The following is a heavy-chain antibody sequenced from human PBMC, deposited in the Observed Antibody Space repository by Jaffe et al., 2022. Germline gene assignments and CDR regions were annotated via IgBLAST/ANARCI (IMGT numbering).Heavy chain of an antibody. CDR3: AIAGTTYAFDI. Sequence: QLQLQESGPGLVKPSETLSLTCTVSGGSISSSSYYWGWIRQPPGKGLEWIGSIYYSGSTYYNPSLKSRVTISVDTSKNQFSLKLSSVTAADTAVYYCAIAGTTYAFDIWGQGTMVTVSS. D-gene: IGHD1-7*01. V-gene: IGHV4-39*01. J-gene: IGHJ3*02. CDR1: GGSISSSSYY. CDR2: IYYSGST.